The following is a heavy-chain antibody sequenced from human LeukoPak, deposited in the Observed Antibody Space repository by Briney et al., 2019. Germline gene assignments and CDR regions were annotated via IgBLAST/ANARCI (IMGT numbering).Heavy chain of an antibody. J-gene: IGHJ5*02. CDR3: ARKNAPVSAGCPAP. V-gene: IGHV4-59*01. CDR2: IYYSGST. CDR1: GGSISSYY. D-gene: IGHD2-2*01. Sequence: SETLSLTCTVSGGSISSYYWSWIRQPPGKGLEWIGYIYYSGSTNYNPSLRRRVTISVDTSKNQLSLKLSSVTAADAAVYYCARKNAPVSAGCPAPGAQEPLVAVSP.